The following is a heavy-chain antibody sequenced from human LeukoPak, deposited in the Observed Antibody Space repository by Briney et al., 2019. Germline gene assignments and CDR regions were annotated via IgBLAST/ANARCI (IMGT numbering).Heavy chain of an antibody. Sequence: GGSLRLFCAASGFTFDDYGMSWVRQAPGKGLEGVANIKQDGSEKYYVDSVKGRFTISRDNAKNSLYLQMNSLRAEDTAVYYCARDSIDGSGSYYSDYYYYMDVWGKGTTVTISS. CDR3: ARDSIDGSGSYYSDYYYYMDV. V-gene: IGHV3-7*01. D-gene: IGHD3-10*01. J-gene: IGHJ6*03. CDR1: GFTFDDYG. CDR2: IKQDGSEK.